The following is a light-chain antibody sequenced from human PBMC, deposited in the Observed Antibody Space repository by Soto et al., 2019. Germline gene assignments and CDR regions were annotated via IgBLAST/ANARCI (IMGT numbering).Light chain of an antibody. CDR1: SSDVGGYNY. CDR3: SSYTRSSTYV. V-gene: IGLV2-14*01. J-gene: IGLJ1*01. CDR2: DVS. Sequence: QSALTQPASVSGSPGQSITISCTGTSSDVGGYNYVSWYQQHPGKAPKLMIYDVSNRPSGVSNRFSRSKSRPPASLTISGLRAEGEGDYYCSSYTRSSTYVCGTGAKGTGL.